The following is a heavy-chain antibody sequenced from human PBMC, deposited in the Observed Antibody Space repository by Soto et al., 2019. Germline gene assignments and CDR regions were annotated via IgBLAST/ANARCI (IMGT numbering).Heavy chain of an antibody. J-gene: IGHJ6*02. D-gene: IGHD3-3*01. CDR1: GFTFDDYG. V-gene: IGHV3-20*04. Sequence: GGSLRLSCAASGFTFDDYGMSWVRQAPGKGLEWVSGINWNGGSTGYADSVKGRFTISRDNAKNSLYLQMNSLRAEDTALYYCARDTRPTYYDFWSGYYPEYGMDVRGQGTTVTVSS. CDR3: ARDTRPTYYDFWSGYYPEYGMDV. CDR2: INWNGGST.